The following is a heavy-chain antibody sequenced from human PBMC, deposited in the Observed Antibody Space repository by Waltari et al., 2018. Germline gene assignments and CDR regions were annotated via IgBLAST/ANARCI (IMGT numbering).Heavy chain of an antibody. V-gene: IGHV3-48*04. J-gene: IGHJ5*02. Sequence: EVQLVESGGGLVQPGGSLRLSCAASGFTFSSYSMNWVRQAPGKGLEWVSYISSSSSTIYYADSVKGRFTISRDNAKNSLYLQMNSLRAEDTAVYYCARGGYCSSTSCSGDWLDPWGQGTLVTVSS. CDR3: ARGGYCSSTSCSGDWLDP. CDR2: ISSSSSTI. D-gene: IGHD2-2*01. CDR1: GFTFSSYS.